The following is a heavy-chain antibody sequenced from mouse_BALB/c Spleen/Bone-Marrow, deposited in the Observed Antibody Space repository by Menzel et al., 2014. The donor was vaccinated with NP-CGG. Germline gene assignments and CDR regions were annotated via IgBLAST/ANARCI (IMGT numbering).Heavy chain of an antibody. Sequence: VQLQQSGAELVRPGASVKLSCKASGYSFTNYWMNWVKQGPGQGLEWIGMIHPSDSETRLNQKFKDKATLTVDKSSGPAYMQLSSPTSEDSAVYYCARFGNYEGFAYWGQGTLVTVSA. J-gene: IGHJ3*01. D-gene: IGHD2-1*01. CDR3: ARFGNYEGFAY. CDR2: IHPSDSET. V-gene: IGHV1-74*01. CDR1: GYSFTNYW.